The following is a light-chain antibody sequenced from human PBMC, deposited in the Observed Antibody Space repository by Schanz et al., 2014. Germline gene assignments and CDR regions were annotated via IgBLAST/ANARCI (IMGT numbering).Light chain of an antibody. CDR3: QSYDSSLSGSGV. V-gene: IGLV1-47*01. CDR1: SPNIGSNS. J-gene: IGLJ2*01. Sequence: QSVLTQPPSASGTPGQRVTISCSGSSPNIGSNSVFWYQQLPGTAPRLLISWNNERPSGVPDRFSGSKSGTSASLAITGLQAEDEADYYCQSYDSSLSGSGVFGGGTKLTVL. CDR2: WNN.